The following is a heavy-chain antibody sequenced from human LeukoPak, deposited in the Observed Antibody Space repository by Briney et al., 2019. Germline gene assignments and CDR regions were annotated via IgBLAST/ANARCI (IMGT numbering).Heavy chain of an antibody. CDR2: IYYSGST. CDR3: ARGATVTTWTYFDY. J-gene: IGHJ4*02. Sequence: SETLSLTCTVSGGSISSYYWSWIRQPPEKGLEWIGYIYYSGSTNYNPSLQSRVTISVDTSKNQFSLKLSSVTAADTAVYYCARGATVTTWTYFDYWGQGTLVTVSS. D-gene: IGHD4-17*01. CDR1: GGSISSYY. V-gene: IGHV4-59*01.